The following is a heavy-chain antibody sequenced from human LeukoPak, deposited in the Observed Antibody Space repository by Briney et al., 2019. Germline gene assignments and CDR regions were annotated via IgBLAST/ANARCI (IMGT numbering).Heavy chain of an antibody. CDR3: ARDNYGRLDY. Sequence: ASVKVSCKPCGYNFPYYIHWVQQAPGQGLEWMGWIDPNSGATISAHTFQGRLSMTKDTSFTTVYMELNTLKSDDTAVYYCARDNYGRLDYWGQGSLVTVSS. CDR1: GYNFPYY. V-gene: IGHV1-2*02. J-gene: IGHJ4*02. CDR2: IDPNSGAT. D-gene: IGHD4-17*01.